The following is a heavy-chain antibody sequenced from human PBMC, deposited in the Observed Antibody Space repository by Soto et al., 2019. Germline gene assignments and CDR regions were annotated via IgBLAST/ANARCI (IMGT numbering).Heavy chain of an antibody. D-gene: IGHD3-22*01. J-gene: IGHJ4*02. Sequence: GESLKISCKGSGYSFTSYWISWVRQMPGKGLEWMGRIDPSDSYTNYSPSFQGHVTISADKSISTAYLQWSSLKASDTAMYYCARPRSHYYYDGSGPPMDFDYWGQGTLVTVSS. V-gene: IGHV5-10-1*01. CDR2: IDPSDSYT. CDR1: GYSFTSYW. CDR3: ARPRSHYYYDGSGPPMDFDY.